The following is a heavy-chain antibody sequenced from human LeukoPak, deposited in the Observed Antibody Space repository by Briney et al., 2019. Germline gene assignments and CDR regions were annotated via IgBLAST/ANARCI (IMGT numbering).Heavy chain of an antibody. V-gene: IGHV1-46*01. D-gene: IGHD5-24*01. J-gene: IGHJ4*02. Sequence: ASVKVSCKASGYTFTSYYMHWVRQAPGQGLEWMGIINPGGGSTSYAQKFQGRVTMTRDTSTSTVYMELSSLRSEDTAVYYCARVGESGDGYNSFDYWGQGTLVTVSS. CDR2: INPGGGST. CDR3: ARVGESGDGYNSFDY. CDR1: GYTFTSYY.